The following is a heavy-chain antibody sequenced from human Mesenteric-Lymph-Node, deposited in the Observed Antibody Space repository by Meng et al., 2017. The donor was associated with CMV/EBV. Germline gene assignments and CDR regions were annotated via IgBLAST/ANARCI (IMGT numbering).Heavy chain of an antibody. J-gene: IGHJ5*01. CDR1: GGSFSGYY. CDR2: IYYSGST. CDR3: ATSPSGYTSNWYDY. V-gene: IGHV4-34*01. D-gene: IGHD6-13*01. Sequence: SQTLSLTCAVYGGSFSGYYWSWIRQPPGKGLDWIGNIYYSGSTYCNPSLKSRVTISVDTSKNQFSLKLSSVTAADTAVYYCATSPSGYTSNWYDYWGQGTLVTVSS.